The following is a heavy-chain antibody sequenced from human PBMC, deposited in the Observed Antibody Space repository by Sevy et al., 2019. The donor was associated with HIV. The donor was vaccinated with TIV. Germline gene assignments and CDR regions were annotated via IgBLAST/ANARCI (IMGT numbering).Heavy chain of an antibody. CDR2: IRRKTYDATP. V-gene: IGHV3-49*03. D-gene: IGHD3-22*01. Sequence: GGSLRLSCTVSGFVFADHAMSWFRQAPGKGLEWVGFIRRKTYDATPEYAASVKGRFTISRDDSKSTAYLHINSLNTGDTAVYYCASRSDSYFYYFDYWGQGALVTVSS. CDR3: ASRSDSYFYYFDY. J-gene: IGHJ4*02. CDR1: GFVFADHA.